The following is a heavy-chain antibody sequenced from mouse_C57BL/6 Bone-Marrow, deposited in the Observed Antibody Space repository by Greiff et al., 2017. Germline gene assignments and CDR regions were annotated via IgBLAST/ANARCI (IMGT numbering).Heavy chain of an antibody. Sequence: VQLQESGAELVKPGASVKMSCKASGYTFTTYPIEWMKQNHGKSLEWIGNFHPYNEDTKYNEKFKGKATLTVEKSSNTVYLEISRLTSDDYAVYYCARSSTFFYSFYYWGQGTTLTVSS. CDR2: FHPYNEDT. J-gene: IGHJ2*01. D-gene: IGHD5-1*01. V-gene: IGHV1-47*01. CDR3: ARSSTFFYSFYY. CDR1: GYTFTTYP.